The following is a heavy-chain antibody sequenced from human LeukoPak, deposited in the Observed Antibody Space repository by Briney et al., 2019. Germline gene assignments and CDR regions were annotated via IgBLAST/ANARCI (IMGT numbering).Heavy chain of an antibody. D-gene: IGHD6-19*01. J-gene: IGHJ2*01. CDR3: AKAQGGSGWYGPNWYFDL. CDR1: GFTFDDYA. Sequence: GGSLRLSCAASGFTFDDYAMHWVRQAPGKGLEWVSGISWNSGSIGYADSVKGRFTISRDNAKNSLYLQMNSLRAQDMALYYCAKAQGGSGWYGPNWYFDLWGRGTLVTVSS. CDR2: ISWNSGSI. V-gene: IGHV3-9*03.